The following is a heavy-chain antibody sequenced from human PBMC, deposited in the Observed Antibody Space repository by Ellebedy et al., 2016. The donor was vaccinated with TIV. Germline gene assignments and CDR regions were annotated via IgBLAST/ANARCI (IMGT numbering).Heavy chain of an antibody. Sequence: SETLSLXXTVSGGSISSSSYYWSWSRQPAGKGLEWIGRIYTSGSTNYNPSLKSRVTMSVDTSKNQFSLKLSSVTAADTAVYYCARDSHYYDSSGYYYTYYYYYGMDVWGQGTTVTVSS. J-gene: IGHJ6*02. D-gene: IGHD3-22*01. CDR2: IYTSGST. CDR1: GGSISSSSYY. CDR3: ARDSHYYDSSGYYYTYYYYYGMDV. V-gene: IGHV4-61*02.